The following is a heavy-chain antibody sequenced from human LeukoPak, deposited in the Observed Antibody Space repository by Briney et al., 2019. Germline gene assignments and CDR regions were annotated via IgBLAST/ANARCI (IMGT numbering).Heavy chain of an antibody. CDR1: QSIVSSRY. Sequence: GGSLRLTCAASQSIVSSRYMSWVRQAPGKGLEWVSIIYDGGKTYYADSVKGRFTISRDNFKNTLYLQMNSLRAEDTAVYYCARGVYGRFDYWGRGTLVTVSS. V-gene: IGHV3-66*01. CDR3: ARGVYGRFDY. J-gene: IGHJ4*02. D-gene: IGHD5/OR15-5a*01. CDR2: IYDGGKT.